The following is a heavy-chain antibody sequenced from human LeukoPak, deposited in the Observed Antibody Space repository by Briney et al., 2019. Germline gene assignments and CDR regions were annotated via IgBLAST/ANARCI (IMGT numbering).Heavy chain of an antibody. CDR1: GGSISSSSYY. D-gene: IGHD2-21*02. V-gene: IGHV4-39*01. CDR3: ARHGGDCGGDCSLYYYYYMDV. Sequence: MSSETLSLTCTVSGGSISSSSYYWGWIRQPPGKGLEWIGSIYYSGSTYYNPSLKSRVTISVDTSKNQFSLKLSSVTAADTAVYYCARHGGDCGGDCSLYYYYYMDVWGKGTTVTISS. J-gene: IGHJ6*03. CDR2: IYYSGST.